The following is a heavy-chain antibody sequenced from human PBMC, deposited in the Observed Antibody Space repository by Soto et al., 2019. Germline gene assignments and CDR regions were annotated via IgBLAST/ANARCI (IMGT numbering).Heavy chain of an antibody. D-gene: IGHD4-17*01. V-gene: IGHV3-23*01. Sequence: GGSLRLSCAASGFTFSNYAMSWVRQAPGKGLEWVSAISGSGGNTYYADPVKGRFTISRDNSKNTLYLQMNSLRSEDTAVYYCAGGVSTDYYYYYGMDVWGQGTTVTVSS. CDR1: GFTFSNYA. CDR2: ISGSGGNT. J-gene: IGHJ6*02. CDR3: AGGVSTDYYYYYGMDV.